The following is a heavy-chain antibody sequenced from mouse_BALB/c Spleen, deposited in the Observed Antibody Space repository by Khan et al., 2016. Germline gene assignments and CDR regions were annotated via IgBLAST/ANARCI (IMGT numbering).Heavy chain of an antibody. CDR1: GFNIKDYY. D-gene: IGHD2-12*01. Sequence: VRLQQSGAELVRPGALVKLSCKASGFNIKDYYLHWVKQRPEQGLEWVGWIDPENGHTIYDPKFQGKASMTADTSSKPAYRQLSSLTSEDTAVYYCAGEISYHTSRGFAYWGQGTLVIVSA. V-gene: IGHV14-1*02. J-gene: IGHJ3*01. CDR2: IDPENGHT. CDR3: AGEISYHTSRGFAY.